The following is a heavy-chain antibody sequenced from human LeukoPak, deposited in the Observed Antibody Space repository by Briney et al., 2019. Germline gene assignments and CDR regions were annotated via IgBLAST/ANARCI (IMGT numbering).Heavy chain of an antibody. J-gene: IGHJ3*02. CDR1: GGSISSGGYS. CDR2: IYHSGST. V-gene: IGHV4-30-2*02. Sequence: SETLSLTCAVSGGSISSGGYSWSWIRQPPGKGLEWIGYIYHSGSTYYNPSLKSRVTISVDRSKNQFSLKLSSVTAADTAMYYCATYCSGGSCYSFRAFHIWGQGTMVTVSS. CDR3: ATYCSGGSCYSFRAFHI. D-gene: IGHD2-15*01.